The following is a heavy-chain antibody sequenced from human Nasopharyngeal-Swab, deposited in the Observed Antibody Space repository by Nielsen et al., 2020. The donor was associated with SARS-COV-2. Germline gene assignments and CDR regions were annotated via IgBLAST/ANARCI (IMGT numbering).Heavy chain of an antibody. D-gene: IGHD6-13*01. CDR2: ISWNSGSI. CDR1: GFTFDDYA. J-gene: IGHJ5*02. Sequence: GGSLRLSCAASGFTFDDYAMHWVRQAPGKGLEWVSGISWNSGSIGYADSVKGRFTISRDNAKNSLCLQMNSLRAEDTALYYCAKDTSSSWYVGWFDPWGQGTLVTVSS. CDR3: AKDTSSSWYVGWFDP. V-gene: IGHV3-9*01.